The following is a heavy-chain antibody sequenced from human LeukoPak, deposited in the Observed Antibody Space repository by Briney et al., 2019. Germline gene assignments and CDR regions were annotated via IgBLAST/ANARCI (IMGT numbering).Heavy chain of an antibody. CDR1: GFTFSSYG. J-gene: IGHJ5*02. Sequence: GGSLRLSCAASGFTFSSYGMHWVRQAPGKGLEWVAFIRYDGSNKYYADSVKGRFTISRDNSKNTLYLQMNSLRAEDTAGYYCAKQTDYGDLGDWFDPWGQGTLVTVSS. CDR2: IRYDGSNK. V-gene: IGHV3-30*02. CDR3: AKQTDYGDLGDWFDP. D-gene: IGHD4-17*01.